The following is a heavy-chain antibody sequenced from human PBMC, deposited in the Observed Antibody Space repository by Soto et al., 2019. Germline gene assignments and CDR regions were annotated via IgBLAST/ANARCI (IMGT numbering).Heavy chain of an antibody. J-gene: IGHJ6*02. CDR1: GFSLSTGGVG. D-gene: IGHD2-21*02. CDR3: AHSRCGGDCLQSYSSHYYYGMDV. Sequence: QITLKESGPTLVKPTQTLTLTCTFSGFSLSTGGVGVGWIRQPPGEALKWLALIYWDNDKRYSPSLKSRLTITKVASINQVVLTMPNMDPVDTATYYCAHSRCGGDCLQSYSSHYYYGMDVWGQGTTVTVSS. CDR2: IYWDNDK. V-gene: IGHV2-5*02.